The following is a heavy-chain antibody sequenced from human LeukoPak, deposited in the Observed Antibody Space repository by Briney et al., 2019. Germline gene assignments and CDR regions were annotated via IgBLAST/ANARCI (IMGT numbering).Heavy chain of an antibody. J-gene: IGHJ5*01. CDR3: ARVTGDGSGSYYRWFDS. V-gene: IGHV3-7*05. CDR2: IKQDGSEK. D-gene: IGHD3-10*01. CDR1: GFTFSSYW. Sequence: VGSLRLSCAASGFTFSSYWMSWVRQAPGKGLEWVANIKQDGSEKYYVDSVKGRFTISRDNAKTSLYLQMNSLRAEDTAVYYCARVTGDGSGSYYRWFDSWGKGRPVTVSS.